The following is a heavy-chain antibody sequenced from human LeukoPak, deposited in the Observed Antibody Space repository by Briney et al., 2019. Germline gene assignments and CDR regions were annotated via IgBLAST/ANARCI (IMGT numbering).Heavy chain of an antibody. J-gene: IGHJ3*02. V-gene: IGHV4-59*01. CDR2: IYCSGST. CDR1: GGSISSYY. Sequence: SETLSLTCTVSGGSISSYYWSWIRQPPGKGLEWIGYIYCSGSTNYNPSLKSRVTISVDTSKNQFSLKLSSVTAADTAVYYCARARYYDFWSGYPDAFDIWGQGTMVTVSS. CDR3: ARARYYDFWSGYPDAFDI. D-gene: IGHD3-3*01.